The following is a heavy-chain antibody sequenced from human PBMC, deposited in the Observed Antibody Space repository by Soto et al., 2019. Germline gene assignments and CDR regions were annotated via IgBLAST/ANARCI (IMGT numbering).Heavy chain of an antibody. V-gene: IGHV3-7*01. CDR3: ARGAAIAYYYYYGMDV. CDR1: GFTFSSYW. Sequence: RGSLRLSCAASGFTFSSYWMSWVRQAPGKGLEWVANIKQDGSEKYYVDSVKGRFTISRDNAKNSLYLQMNSLRAEDTAVYYCARGAAIAYYYYYGMDVWGQGTTVTVSS. J-gene: IGHJ6*02. CDR2: IKQDGSEK. D-gene: IGHD5-18*01.